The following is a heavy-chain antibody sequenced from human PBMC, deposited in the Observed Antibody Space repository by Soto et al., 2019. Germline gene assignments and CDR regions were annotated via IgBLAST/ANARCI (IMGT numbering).Heavy chain of an antibody. J-gene: IGHJ4*02. CDR1: GYTFTSYG. CDR3: ARDYCSSTSCYNPDY. V-gene: IGHV1-18*01. CDR2: ISAYNDNT. Sequence: ASVKVSCKASGYTFTSYGISWVRQAPGQGLEWMGWISAYNDNTNYAQKLQGRVAMTADTSQSTAYMELRSLTSDDAAVYYCARDYCSSTSCYNPDYWGQGTLVTVSS. D-gene: IGHD2-2*02.